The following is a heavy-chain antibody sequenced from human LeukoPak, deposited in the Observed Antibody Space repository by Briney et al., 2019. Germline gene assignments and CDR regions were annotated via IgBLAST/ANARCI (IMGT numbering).Heavy chain of an antibody. V-gene: IGHV4-4*07. Sequence: PSETLSLTCTVSGASISSYYWSWIRQSAGKGLEWIGRIYTSGSTNYNPSLKSRVTISVDKSKNQLSLKLSSVTAADTAVYYCARVPHIIASGYYFDYWGQGTLVTVSS. CDR2: IYTSGST. D-gene: IGHD6-13*01. CDR1: GASISSYY. CDR3: ARVPHIIASGYYFDY. J-gene: IGHJ4*02.